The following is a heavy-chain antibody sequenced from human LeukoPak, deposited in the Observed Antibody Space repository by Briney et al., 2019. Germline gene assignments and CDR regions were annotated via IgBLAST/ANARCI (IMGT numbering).Heavy chain of an antibody. Sequence: PGGSLRLSCAASGFIFRDYHMNWIRQAPGKGLEWVSYISPGGDATYFADSVRGRFTISRDNAKNSLYLQMNSLRAEDTAVYYCARDLNCSGGSCYSVDYWGQGTLVTVSS. V-gene: IGHV3-11*04. CDR1: GFIFRDYH. CDR3: ARDLNCSGGSCYSVDY. J-gene: IGHJ4*02. CDR2: ISPGGDAT. D-gene: IGHD2-15*01.